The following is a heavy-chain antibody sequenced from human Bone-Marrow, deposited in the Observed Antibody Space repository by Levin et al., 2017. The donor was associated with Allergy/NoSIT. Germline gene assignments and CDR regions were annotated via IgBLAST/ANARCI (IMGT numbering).Heavy chain of an antibody. CDR1: GYTFTSYG. J-gene: IGHJ4*02. Sequence: ASVKVSCKASGYTFTSYGISWVRQAPGQGLEWMGWISAYNGNTNYAQKLQGRVTMTTDTSTSTAYMELRSLRSDDTAVYYCARDYDHQPPGLPLYWGQGTLVTVSS. CDR3: ARDYDHQPPGLPLY. V-gene: IGHV1-18*01. CDR2: ISAYNGNT. D-gene: IGHD2-2*01.